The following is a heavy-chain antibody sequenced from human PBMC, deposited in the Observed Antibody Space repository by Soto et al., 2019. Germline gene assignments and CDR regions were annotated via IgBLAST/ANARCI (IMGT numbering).Heavy chain of an antibody. D-gene: IGHD6-25*01. CDR1: GFTFSSYE. Sequence: GGSLRLSCAASGFTFSSYEMNWVRQAPGKGLEWVSYISSSGSTIYYADSVKGRFTISRDNAKDSLYLQMNSLRAEDTAVYYCARDLAGPFYGMDVWGQGTTVTVSS. CDR2: ISSSGSTI. CDR3: ARDLAGPFYGMDV. J-gene: IGHJ6*02. V-gene: IGHV3-48*03.